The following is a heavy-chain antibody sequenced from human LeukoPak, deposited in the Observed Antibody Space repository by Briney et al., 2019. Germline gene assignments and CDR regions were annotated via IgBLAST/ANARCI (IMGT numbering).Heavy chain of an antibody. CDR2: IRYDGSNK. V-gene: IGHV3-30*02. CDR1: GFTFSSYT. CDR3: AKASIVVVPAAIWVFDY. J-gene: IGHJ4*02. Sequence: PGGSLRLSCVASGFTFSSYTMSWVRQTPGKGLEWVAFIRYDGSNKYYADSVKGRFTISRDNSKNTLYLQMNSLRAEDTAVYYCAKASIVVVPAAIWVFDYWGQGTLVTVSS. D-gene: IGHD2-2*02.